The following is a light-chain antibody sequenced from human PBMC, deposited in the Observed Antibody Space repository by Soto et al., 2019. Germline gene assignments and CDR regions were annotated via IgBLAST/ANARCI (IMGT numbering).Light chain of an antibody. Sequence: DIQMTQSPSTLSGSVGDRVTITCRASQTISSWLAWYQQKPGKAPKLLIYKASTLKSGVPSRFSGSGSGTDFTLTISSLQPEDFATYYCQQSYSTPVTFGGGTKVDTK. CDR1: QTISSW. CDR3: QQSYSTPVT. V-gene: IGKV1-5*03. J-gene: IGKJ4*01. CDR2: KAS.